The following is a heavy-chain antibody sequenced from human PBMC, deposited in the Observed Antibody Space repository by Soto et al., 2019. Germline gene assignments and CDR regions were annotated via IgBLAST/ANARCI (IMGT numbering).Heavy chain of an antibody. D-gene: IGHD2-21*02. CDR1: GFTFNSYG. Sequence: GGSLRLSCAASGFTFNSYGMHWVRQAPGKGLEWVAIISNDGTKEKYADSVKGRFTISRDNSKNTLYLQMNSLTPEDTAVYFCGKGCLGGGYCFFLAHGGRGTLVPVSS. CDR3: GKGCLGGGYCFFLAH. V-gene: IGHV3-30*18. J-gene: IGHJ4*02. CDR2: ISNDGTKE.